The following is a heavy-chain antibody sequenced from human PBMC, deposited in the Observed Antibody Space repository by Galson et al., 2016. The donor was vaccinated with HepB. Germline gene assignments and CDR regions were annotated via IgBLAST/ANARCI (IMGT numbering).Heavy chain of an antibody. Sequence: SLRLSCAASGFTFSSYAMHWVRQAPGKGLELMSIISYDGNNKYYGDSVKGRLTISRDNSKNTLYLQMNSLGTEDTAVYYCAKDMGLRRHCGGDCYPLFDSWGQGTLVTVSS. CDR1: GFTFSSYA. CDR3: AKDMGLRRHCGGDCYPLFDS. D-gene: IGHD2-21*02. CDR2: ISYDGNNK. V-gene: IGHV3-30*18. J-gene: IGHJ4*02.